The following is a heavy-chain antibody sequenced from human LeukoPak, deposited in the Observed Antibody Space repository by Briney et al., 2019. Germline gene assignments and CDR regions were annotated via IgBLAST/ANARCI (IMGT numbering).Heavy chain of an antibody. CDR3: AKGAWFGEPPYYYGMDV. Sequence: PGGSLRLSCAASGFTFSSYGMHWVRQAPGKGLEWVAVISYDGSNKYYADSVKGRFTISRDNSKNTLYLQMNSLRAEDTAVYYCAKGAWFGEPPYYYGMDVWGQGTTVTVSS. V-gene: IGHV3-30*18. D-gene: IGHD3-10*01. CDR1: GFTFSSYG. CDR2: ISYDGSNK. J-gene: IGHJ6*02.